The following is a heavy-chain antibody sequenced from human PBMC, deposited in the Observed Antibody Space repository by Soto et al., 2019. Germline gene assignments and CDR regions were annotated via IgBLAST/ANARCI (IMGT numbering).Heavy chain of an antibody. V-gene: IGHV3-30*04. CDR1: GFSLSAYA. Sequence: QVQLVESGGGVVQPGRSLRLSCAGAGFSLSAYALHWVRQAPGKGLEWVAVISYDESYEYYADSVKGRFTISRDNPGNRLYLHINRLRPEDTAVYYCVHEEYQMAAAGTSGFDIWGQGTMVTVSS. CDR3: VHEEYQMAAAGTSGFDI. D-gene: IGHD6-13*01. J-gene: IGHJ3*02. CDR2: ISYDESYE.